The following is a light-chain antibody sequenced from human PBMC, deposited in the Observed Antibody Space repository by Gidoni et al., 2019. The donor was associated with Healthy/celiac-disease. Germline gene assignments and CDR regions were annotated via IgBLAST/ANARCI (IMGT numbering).Light chain of an antibody. Sequence: IVMTQSPDSLAVSLGERATINCKSSQSVLYSSNNKNYLAWYQQKPGQPPKLLIYWASTRESGVPDRFSGSGSGTDFTLTISSRQAEDVAVYYCQQYYSTPQTFGQGTKLEI. CDR2: WAS. CDR3: QQYYSTPQT. CDR1: QSVLYSSNNKNY. J-gene: IGKJ2*01. V-gene: IGKV4-1*01.